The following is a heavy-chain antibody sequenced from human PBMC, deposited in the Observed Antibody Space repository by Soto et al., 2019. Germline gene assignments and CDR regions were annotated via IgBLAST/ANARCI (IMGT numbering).Heavy chain of an antibody. D-gene: IGHD2-2*01. CDR3: ARDPSEGRVGNWFES. V-gene: IGHV3-21*01. Sequence: VQLVESGGGLVKPGGSLRLSCAASGFTFSRYGMNWVRQAPGKGLEWVSSISSSTSYVYYADSVKGRFSVSRDNAKKILYLEMYALRTEDTAVYYCARDPSEGRVGNWFESWGQGTLVTVSS. CDR2: ISSSTSYV. CDR1: GFTFSRYG. J-gene: IGHJ5*01.